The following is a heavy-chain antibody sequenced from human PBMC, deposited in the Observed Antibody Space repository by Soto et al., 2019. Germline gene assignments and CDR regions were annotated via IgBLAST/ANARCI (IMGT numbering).Heavy chain of an antibody. CDR3: AKLSVGGGDYFDY. J-gene: IGHJ4*02. Sequence: EVQLLESGGGLVQPGGSLRLSCAASGFTFSSYAMSWVRQAPGKGLEWVSAISGSGGSTYYADSVKGRFTISRDNSENTLYLKMNSLRAEDTAVYYCAKLSVGGGDYFDYWGQGTLVTVSS. V-gene: IGHV3-23*01. CDR1: GFTFSSYA. CDR2: ISGSGGST. D-gene: IGHD2-21*01.